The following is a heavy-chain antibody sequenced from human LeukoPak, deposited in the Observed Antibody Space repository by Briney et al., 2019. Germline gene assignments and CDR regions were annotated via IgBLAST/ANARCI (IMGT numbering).Heavy chain of an antibody. Sequence: ASVKVSCKASGYTFTSYDINWVRQATGQGLEWMGWMNPNSGNTGYAQKFQGRVTITRNTSISTAYMELSSLRSEDTAVYYCARGRKYSSSWPARPYYYYYMDVWGKGTTVTVSS. CDR1: GYTFTSYD. V-gene: IGHV1-8*03. J-gene: IGHJ6*03. CDR2: MNPNSGNT. CDR3: ARGRKYSSSWPARPYYYYYMDV. D-gene: IGHD6-13*01.